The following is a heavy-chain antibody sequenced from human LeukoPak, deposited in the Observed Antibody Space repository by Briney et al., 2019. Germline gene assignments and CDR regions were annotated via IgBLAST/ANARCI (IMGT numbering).Heavy chain of an antibody. V-gene: IGHV3-21*01. Sequence: GGSLRLSCAASGFTLSSYNMNWVRQAPGKGLEWVSFISSSSSYIQYADSMKGRFTISRDNAKNSLYLQMNSLRAEDTAVYYCVRDRELYVWGQGTLVTVSS. CDR2: ISSSSSYI. CDR3: VRDRELYV. CDR1: GFTLSSYN. J-gene: IGHJ4*02. D-gene: IGHD3-10*02.